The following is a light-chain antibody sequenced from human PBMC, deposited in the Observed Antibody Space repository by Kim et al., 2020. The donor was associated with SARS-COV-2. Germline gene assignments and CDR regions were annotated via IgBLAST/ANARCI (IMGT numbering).Light chain of an antibody. CDR2: EAS. CDR3: QQYGNHPLT. CDR1: QNIINC. Sequence: EIQMTQSPSALSASIGDRVTITCQASQNIINCLNWYQHKPGKAPKLLIYEASNLETGVPSRFSGSGSGTDFTFTISSLQPEDFATYYCQQYGNHPLTFGGGTKVDIK. V-gene: IGKV1-33*01. J-gene: IGKJ4*01.